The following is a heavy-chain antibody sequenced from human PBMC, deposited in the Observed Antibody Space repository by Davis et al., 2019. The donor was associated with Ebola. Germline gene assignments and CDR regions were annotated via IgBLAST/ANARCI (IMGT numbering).Heavy chain of an antibody. CDR2: ISYDGSNK. D-gene: IGHD6-19*01. CDR3: ARGLAVADY. CDR1: GFTFSSYG. Sequence: GESLKISCAASGFTFSSYGMPWVRQAPGKGLEWVAVISYDGSNKYYADSVKGRFTISRDNSKNTLYLQMNSLRAEDTAVYYCARGLAVADYWGQGTLVTVSS. J-gene: IGHJ4*02. V-gene: IGHV3-30*19.